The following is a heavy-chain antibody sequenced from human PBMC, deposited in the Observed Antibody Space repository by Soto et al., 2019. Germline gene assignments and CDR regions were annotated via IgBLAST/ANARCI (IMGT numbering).Heavy chain of an antibody. CDR1: GGSISSGGYY. V-gene: IGHV4-31*03. CDR2: IYYSVCT. CDR3: AREMATINYYFYGMDV. Sequence: QVQLQESRPGLVKPSQTLSLTCTVSGGSISSGGYYWSRIRQHPGKGLEWIGYIYYSVCTYYNPSLKSRVTISVDTSKNQFSLKLSSVTAADTAVYYWAREMATINYYFYGMDVWGQGTTVTVSS. D-gene: IGHD5-12*01. J-gene: IGHJ6*02.